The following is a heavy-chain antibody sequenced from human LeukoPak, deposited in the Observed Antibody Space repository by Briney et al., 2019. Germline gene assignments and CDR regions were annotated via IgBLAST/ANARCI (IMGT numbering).Heavy chain of an antibody. J-gene: IGHJ3*02. CDR3: AKYTVVNAFDI. CDR2: ISGSGGST. CDR1: RFTFSNYG. V-gene: IGHV3-23*01. D-gene: IGHD4-23*01. Sequence: GGTLRLSCGASRFTFSNYGMSWVRQAPGKGLEWVSAISGSGGSTYYADSVKGRFTISRDNSKNTLYLQMNSLRAEDTAVYYCAKYTVVNAFDIWGQGTMVTVSS.